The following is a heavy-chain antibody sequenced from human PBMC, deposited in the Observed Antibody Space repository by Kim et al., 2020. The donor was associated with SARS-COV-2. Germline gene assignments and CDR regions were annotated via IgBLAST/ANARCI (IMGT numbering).Heavy chain of an antibody. Sequence: ASVKVSCKASGYTFTSYYMHWVRQAPGQGLEWMGIINPSGGSTSYAQKFQGRVTMTRDTSTSTVYMELSSLRSEDTAVYYCARGGWVGELLWNYYYYYGMDGWGEGATVTVPS. CDR2: INPSGGST. V-gene: IGHV1-46*01. CDR1: GYTFTSYY. CDR3: ARGGWVGELLWNYYYYYGMDG. J-gene: IGHJ6*04. D-gene: IGHD3-10*01.